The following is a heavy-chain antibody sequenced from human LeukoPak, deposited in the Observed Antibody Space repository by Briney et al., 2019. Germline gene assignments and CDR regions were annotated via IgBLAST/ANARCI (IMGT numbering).Heavy chain of an antibody. Sequence: GGSLRLSCAASGFTFDDYGMSWVRQAPGKGLEWVSGINWNGGSTGYADSVKGRFTISRDNAKNSLYLQMNSLRAEDTALYYCARAGRYSSGLSLDYWGQGTLVTVSS. CDR1: GFTFDDYG. D-gene: IGHD6-19*01. CDR2: INWNGGST. CDR3: ARAGRYSSGLSLDY. J-gene: IGHJ4*02. V-gene: IGHV3-20*04.